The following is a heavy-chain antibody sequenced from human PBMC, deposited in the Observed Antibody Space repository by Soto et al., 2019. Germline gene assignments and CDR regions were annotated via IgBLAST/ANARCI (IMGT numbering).Heavy chain of an antibody. CDR2: IIPIFGTA. Sequence: ASVKVSCKASGGTFSSYAISWVRQAPGQGLEWMGGIIPIFGTANYAQKFQGRVTITADESTSTAYMELSSLRSEETAVYYCGRSSHIARDYYYGMDVWGQGTTVTVSS. D-gene: IGHD2-2*01. V-gene: IGHV1-69*13. CDR3: GRSSHIARDYYYGMDV. J-gene: IGHJ6*02. CDR1: GGTFSSYA.